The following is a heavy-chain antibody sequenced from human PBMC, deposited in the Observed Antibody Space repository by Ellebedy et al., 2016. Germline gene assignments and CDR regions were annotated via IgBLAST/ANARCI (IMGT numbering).Heavy chain of an antibody. J-gene: IGHJ4*02. CDR1: GSTFSGYT. Sequence: GGSLRLSXAGSGSTFSGYTMNWVRQAPGKGLEWVSSFDSSGSKIYYADPLKGRFTISRDNAMNSVYLQLNSLSVEDTAVYYCTRDGSEWSRDYWGQGTLVTVSS. CDR3: TRDGSEWSRDY. V-gene: IGHV3-21*06. CDR2: FDSSGSKI. D-gene: IGHD3-3*01.